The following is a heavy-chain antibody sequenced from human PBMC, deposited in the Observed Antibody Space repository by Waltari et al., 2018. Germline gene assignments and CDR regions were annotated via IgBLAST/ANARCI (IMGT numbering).Heavy chain of an antibody. CDR1: GFTFSSYA. J-gene: IGHJ6*02. V-gene: IGHV3-23*01. CDR3: AKDFVDYGDYEVYYYYGMDV. Sequence: EVQLLESGGGLVQPGGSLRLSCAAPGFTFSSYAMSWVRQAPGQGLEWVSAISGSGGSTYYAGSGKGRFTIVRDISKNTLYLQMNSLRAEDTAVYYCAKDFVDYGDYEVYYYYGMDVWGQGTTVTVSS. CDR2: ISGSGGST. D-gene: IGHD4-17*01.